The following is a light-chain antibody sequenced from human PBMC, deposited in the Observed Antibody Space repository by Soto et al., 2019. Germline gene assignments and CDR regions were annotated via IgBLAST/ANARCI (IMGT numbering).Light chain of an antibody. CDR2: EGS. V-gene: IGLV2-23*01. CDR3: CSYAGSSTYV. CDR1: SSDVGSYNL. J-gene: IGLJ1*01. Sequence: LTQPASVSGSPGQSITISCTGTSSDVGSYNLVSWYQQHPGKAPKLMIYEGSKRPSGVSNRFSGSKSGNTASLTISGLQAEDEADYYCCSYAGSSTYVFGTGTKV.